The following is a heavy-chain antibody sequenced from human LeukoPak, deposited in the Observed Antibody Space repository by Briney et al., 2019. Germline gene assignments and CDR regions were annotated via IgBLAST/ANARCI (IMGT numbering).Heavy chain of an antibody. D-gene: IGHD5-18*01. CDR3: AKTPGSIQLWFVDY. CDR1: GFTFSSYA. V-gene: IGHV3-23*01. Sequence: GGSLRLSCAASGFTFSSYAMSWVRQAPGKGLEWVSAISGSGGSTYYADSVKGRFTISRDNSKNTLYLQMNSLRAEDTAVCYCAKTPGSIQLWFVDYWGQGTLVTVSS. CDR2: ISGSGGST. J-gene: IGHJ4*02.